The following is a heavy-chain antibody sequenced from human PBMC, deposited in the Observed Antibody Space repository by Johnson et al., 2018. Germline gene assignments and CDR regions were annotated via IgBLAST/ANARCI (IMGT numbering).Heavy chain of an antibody. CDR3: AKDLGDSGSYYPRH. V-gene: IGHV4-59*01. Sequence: QVQLQESGPGLVKPSETLSLTCTVSGGSISSYYWSWIRQPPGKGLEWIGYIYYSGSSNYNPSLKSRVTISVDTSKNQFSLKLSSVTAADTAVYYCAKDLGDSGSYYPRHWGQGTLVTVSS. J-gene: IGHJ1*01. D-gene: IGHD1-26*01. CDR2: IYYSGSS. CDR1: GGSISSYY.